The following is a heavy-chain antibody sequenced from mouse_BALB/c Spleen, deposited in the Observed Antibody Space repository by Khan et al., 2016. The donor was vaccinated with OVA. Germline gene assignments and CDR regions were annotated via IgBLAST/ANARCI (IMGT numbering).Heavy chain of an antibody. D-gene: IGHD2-14*01. Sequence: EVQLQESGPSLVKPSQTLSLTCSVTGDSITSGYWNWIRKFPGNRLEYMGYIIYTGYTYYNPSLKSRISITRHTSKNQYYLQLNSVTDEYTATYYCARSTYRYAFVYWGQGTLVTVSA. CDR3: ARSTYRYAFVY. V-gene: IGHV3-8*02. CDR2: IIYTGYT. CDR1: GDSITSGY. J-gene: IGHJ3*01.